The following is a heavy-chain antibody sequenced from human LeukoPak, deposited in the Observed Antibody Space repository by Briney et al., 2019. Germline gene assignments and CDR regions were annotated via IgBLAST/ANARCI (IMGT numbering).Heavy chain of an antibody. J-gene: IGHJ4*02. V-gene: IGHV4-30-2*01. CDR2: IYRGRT. CDR1: GDSIRSGAYY. D-gene: IGHD4-17*01. Sequence: SETLSLTCAVSGDSIRSGAYYWNWLRQAPGKRPEWIGNIYRGRTRFNPSLTSRVTISLDMSKNQVSLNLTSVTAADTAIYYCAREGEYGDSYYWGQGTQVIVSA. CDR3: AREGEYGDSYY.